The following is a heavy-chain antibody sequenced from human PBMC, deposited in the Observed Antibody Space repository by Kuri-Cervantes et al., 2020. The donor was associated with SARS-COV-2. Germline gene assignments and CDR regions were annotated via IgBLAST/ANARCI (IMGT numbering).Heavy chain of an antibody. D-gene: IGHD6-13*01. CDR3: ARDRSSNWFSTRVAFDI. V-gene: IGHV3-33*01. J-gene: IGHJ3*02. Sequence: GGSLRLSCSASGFTFSGYGMHWVRQAPGKGLEWVAVIWYDGTKKLYADSVKGRFTISRDNAKNSLYLQMNSLRAEDTAIYYCARDRSSNWFSTRVAFDIWGQGTMVTVSS. CDR1: GFTFSGYG. CDR2: IWYDGTKK.